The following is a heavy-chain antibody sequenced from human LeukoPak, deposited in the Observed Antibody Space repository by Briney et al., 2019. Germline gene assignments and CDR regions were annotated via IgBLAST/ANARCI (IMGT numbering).Heavy chain of an antibody. CDR1: GFTFSSYA. CDR3: AKDTTFVGAFDI. J-gene: IGHJ3*02. D-gene: IGHD3-10*02. Sequence: PGGSLRLSCAASGFTFSSYAMRWVRQAPGKGLEWVSAISGSGGSTYYADSVKGRFTISRDNSKNTLYLQMNSLRAEDTAVYYCAKDTTFVGAFDIWGQGTMVTVSS. CDR2: ISGSGGST. V-gene: IGHV3-23*01.